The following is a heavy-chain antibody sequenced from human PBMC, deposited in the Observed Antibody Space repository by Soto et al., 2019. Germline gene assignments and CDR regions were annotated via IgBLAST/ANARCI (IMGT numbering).Heavy chain of an antibody. D-gene: IGHD2-15*01. CDR1: GYTFTGYY. V-gene: IGHV1-2*04. Sequence: ASVKVSCKASGYTFTGYYMHWVRQAPGQGLEWMGWINPNSGGTNYAQKFQGWVTMTRDTSISTAYMELSRLRSDDTAVYYCARGYCSGGSCYGNEEFDYWGQGTLVTVSS. CDR2: INPNSGGT. CDR3: ARGYCSGGSCYGNEEFDY. J-gene: IGHJ4*02.